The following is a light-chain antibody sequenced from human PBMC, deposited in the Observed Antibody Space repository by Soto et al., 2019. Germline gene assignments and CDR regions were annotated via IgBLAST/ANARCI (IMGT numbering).Light chain of an antibody. CDR1: QNIGNS. Sequence: EMDMTQSPATLSASPGERVTLSCRAAQNIGNSLGWYQQKPGQAPRLLIYGASLRATGTPARFSGAGSGTEFTLTIGSLQPEDSATYYCQYLGAFGQGTKLEIK. J-gene: IGKJ2*01. CDR3: QYLGA. V-gene: IGKV3-15*01. CDR2: GAS.